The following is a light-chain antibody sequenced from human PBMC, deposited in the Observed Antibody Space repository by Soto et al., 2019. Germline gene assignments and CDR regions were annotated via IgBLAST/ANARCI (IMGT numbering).Light chain of an antibody. V-gene: IGKV1-39*01. CDR1: QSIRTW. Sequence: DTPMTQSPSTLSASVGDRDSITCRASQSIRTWLAWYQQKPGEAPRLLVYSAFRIQSGVPSRFNASGSGTDFTLSISSLQPEDFSTYYCQQGSTTPITFGLGTRLEI. CDR3: QQGSTTPIT. CDR2: SAF. J-gene: IGKJ5*01.